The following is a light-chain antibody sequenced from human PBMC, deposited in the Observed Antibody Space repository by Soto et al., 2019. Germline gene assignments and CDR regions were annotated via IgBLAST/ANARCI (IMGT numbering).Light chain of an antibody. J-gene: IGLJ1*01. CDR1: GSDVGGYNY. V-gene: IGLV2-14*01. CDR2: GVT. CDR3: SSYTSASTLLYL. Sequence: HSALTQPASVSGSPGQSITISCTGTGSDVGGYNYVSWYQQHPGIAPKLLIYGVTNRPSGVSTRFSGSKSGNTASLTISGLQAEDEADYHCSSYTSASTLLYLFGTGTKVTVL.